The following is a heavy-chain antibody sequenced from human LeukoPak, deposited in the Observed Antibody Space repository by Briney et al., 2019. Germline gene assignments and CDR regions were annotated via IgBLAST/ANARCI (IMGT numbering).Heavy chain of an antibody. J-gene: IGHJ4*02. CDR1: GGSISSGDYY. Sequence: PSQTLSLTCTVSGGSISSGDYYWVWIRHSPGKGLEWIGYIYYSGSAYYSPSLESRVAISGDTSKNHFSLNVISVTAADTAVYSCARIRFRYIIFDFWGQGTLVTVSS. V-gene: IGHV4-30-4*01. CDR2: IYYSGSA. CDR3: ARIRFRYIIFDF. D-gene: IGHD5-24*01.